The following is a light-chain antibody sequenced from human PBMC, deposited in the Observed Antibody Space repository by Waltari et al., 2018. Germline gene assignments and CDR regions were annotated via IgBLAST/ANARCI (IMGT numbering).Light chain of an antibody. CDR1: HNVGNNY. V-gene: IGKV3-20*01. CDR2: GAS. Sequence: EIVLTQSPGALSLSPGERATLSCRASHNVGNNYLAWFQQKPGQAPRLLIYGASSRATGIPDRFSGSGSETDFTLTISRLEPEDFAVYYCQQSAHSPLTFGGGTKVEIK. CDR3: QQSAHSPLT. J-gene: IGKJ4*01.